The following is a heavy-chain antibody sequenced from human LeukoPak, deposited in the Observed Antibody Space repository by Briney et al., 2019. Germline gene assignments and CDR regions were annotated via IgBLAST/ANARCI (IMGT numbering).Heavy chain of an antibody. J-gene: IGHJ4*02. D-gene: IGHD3-16*02. CDR1: GYTFTGYY. Sequence: ASVKVSCKASGYTFTGYYMHWVRQAPGQGLEWMGRINPNSGGTNYAQKFQGRVTMTRDTSISTAYMELSSLRSEDTAVYYCARANYDYVWGSYRYPDYWGQGTLVTVSS. V-gene: IGHV1-2*06. CDR3: ARANYDYVWGSYRYPDY. CDR2: INPNSGGT.